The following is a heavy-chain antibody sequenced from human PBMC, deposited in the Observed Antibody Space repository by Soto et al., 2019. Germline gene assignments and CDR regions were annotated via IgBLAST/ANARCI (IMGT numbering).Heavy chain of an antibody. V-gene: IGHV1-2*02. CDR3: GRGRSGQIVVFY. Sequence: ASVKFSCKASGYTFTGHYIHWVRQAPEQGPEWMGEIGPETGATRYAQKFQGRVTMTRDMSITTVYMELNNLSPDDTAVYYCGRGRSGQIVVFYWGQGTPVTV. D-gene: IGHD1-26*01. CDR1: GYTFTGHY. J-gene: IGHJ4*02. CDR2: IGPETGAT.